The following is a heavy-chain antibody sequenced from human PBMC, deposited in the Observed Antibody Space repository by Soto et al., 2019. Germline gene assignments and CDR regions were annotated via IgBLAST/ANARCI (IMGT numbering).Heavy chain of an antibody. CDR2: INPDGGGT. J-gene: IGHJ6*02. V-gene: IGHV1-46*01. CDR3: AVGGNYLSMDV. D-gene: IGHD4-4*01. Sequence: QVHRGKPGPGVRNPGASVRVSSRPPGTTLPTSNFHWVRLAPGQGLEWMGIINPDGGGTSYAQQFQGRVIMTRDTSTSTVYMEMSSLRSEDTAVYYCAVGGNYLSMDVWGHGTMVTVSS. CDR1: GTTLPTSN.